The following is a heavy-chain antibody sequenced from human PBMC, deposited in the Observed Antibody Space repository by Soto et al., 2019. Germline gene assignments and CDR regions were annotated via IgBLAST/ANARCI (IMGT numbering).Heavy chain of an antibody. CDR2: ISYDGSNK. J-gene: IGHJ6*02. CDR1: GFTFNIFA. D-gene: IGHD6-19*01. CDR3: ARDTINSGWYFTEGYNYGMDV. V-gene: IGHV3-30-3*01. Sequence: QGQLVESGGGVVQPGRSLRLSCAASGFTFNIFAMHWVRQAPGKGLEWVSVISYDGSNKYYADSVKGRFTVSRDNSKNTLFLQMNSLRAEDTAVYYCARDTINSGWYFTEGYNYGMDVWGQGTTVTVSS.